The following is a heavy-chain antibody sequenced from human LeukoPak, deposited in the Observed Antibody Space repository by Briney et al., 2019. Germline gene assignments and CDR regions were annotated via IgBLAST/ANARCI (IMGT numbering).Heavy chain of an antibody. CDR1: GGSISSGDYY. CDR3: ARTSLGGAWFDP. D-gene: IGHD3-10*01. V-gene: IGHV4-30-4*08. Sequence: SETLSLTCTVSGGSISSGDYYWSWIRQRPGKGLEWIGYIYYNGSTYYNPSLKSRVTISVDTSKNQSSLKLSSVTAADTAVYYCARTSLGGAWFDPWGQGTLVTVSS. CDR2: IYYNGST. J-gene: IGHJ5*02.